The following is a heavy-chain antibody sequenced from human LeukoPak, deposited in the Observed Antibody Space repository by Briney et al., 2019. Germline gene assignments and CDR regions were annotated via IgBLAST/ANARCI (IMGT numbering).Heavy chain of an antibody. J-gene: IGHJ4*02. D-gene: IGHD5-18*01. V-gene: IGHV3-7*01. CDR2: IKQDGSEK. Sequence: GGSLRLSCAASGFTFSSYWMSWVCQAPGKGLEWVANIKQDGSEKYYVDSVKGRFTISRDNAKNSLYLQMNSLRAEDTAVYYCSTQGYSYGSKFDYWGQGTLVTVSS. CDR1: GFTFSSYW. CDR3: STQGYSYGSKFDY.